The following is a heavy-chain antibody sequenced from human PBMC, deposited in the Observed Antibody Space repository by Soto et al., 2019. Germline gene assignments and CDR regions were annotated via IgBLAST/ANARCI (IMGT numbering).Heavy chain of an antibody. CDR2: INSDGTGT. J-gene: IGHJ3*02. CDR1: RFTSSTYW. D-gene: IGHD3-22*01. Sequence: EVQLVESGGGLVQPGGSLRLSCAASRFTSSTYWMHWVRQAPGKGLVWVSRINSDGTGTSYADSVKGRITISRDNAKNTLYLQMNSLRSEDTAVYYCAGDSSGYSYDAFDIWGQGTMVTVSS. V-gene: IGHV3-74*01. CDR3: AGDSSGYSYDAFDI.